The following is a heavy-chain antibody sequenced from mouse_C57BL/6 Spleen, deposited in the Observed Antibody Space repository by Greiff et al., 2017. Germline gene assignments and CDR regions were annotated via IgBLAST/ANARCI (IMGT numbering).Heavy chain of an antibody. V-gene: IGHV1-18*01. CDR1: GYTFTDYN. Sequence: VQLQQSGPELVKPGASVKIPCKASGYTFTDYNMDWVKQSHGKSLEWIGDINPNNGGTIYNQKFKGKATLTVDKSSSTAYMELRSLTSEDTAVYYCARSKSSIITTVVADAMDYWGQGTSVTVSS. D-gene: IGHD1-1*01. J-gene: IGHJ4*01. CDR3: ARSKSSIITTVVADAMDY. CDR2: INPNNGGT.